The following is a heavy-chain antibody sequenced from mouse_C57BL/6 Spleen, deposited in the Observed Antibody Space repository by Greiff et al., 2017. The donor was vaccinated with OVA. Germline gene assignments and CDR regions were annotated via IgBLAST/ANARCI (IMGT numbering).Heavy chain of an antibody. CDR2: IRLKSDNYAT. D-gene: IGHD1-1*01. CDR3: TGGYGSPWFAY. Sequence: EVQRVESGGGLVQPGGSMKLSCVASGFTFRNYWMNWVRQSPEKGLEWVAQIRLKSDNYATHYAESVKGRFTISRDDSKSSVYLQMNNLRAEDTGIYYCTGGYGSPWFAYWGQGTLVTVSA. V-gene: IGHV6-3*01. J-gene: IGHJ3*01. CDR1: GFTFRNYW.